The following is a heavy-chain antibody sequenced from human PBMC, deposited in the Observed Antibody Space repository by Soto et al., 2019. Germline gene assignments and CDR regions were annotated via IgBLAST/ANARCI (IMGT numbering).Heavy chain of an antibody. Sequence: SEPLSLTCSVSGGSMRNYYWNWIRQPPGRGLEWIGYVYRSGSTNYNPSLKSRVSMSVDVSRNHFSLTLHSVTAADTAVYFCTSSYSTSSSPDYWGQGTLVTVS. CDR1: GGSMRNYY. J-gene: IGHJ4*02. CDR3: TSSYSTSSSPDY. CDR2: VYRSGST. V-gene: IGHV4-4*08. D-gene: IGHD6-6*01.